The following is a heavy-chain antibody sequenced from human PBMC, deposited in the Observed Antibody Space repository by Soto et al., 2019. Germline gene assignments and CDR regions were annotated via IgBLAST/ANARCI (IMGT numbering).Heavy chain of an antibody. Sequence: AGGSLRLSCAASGFTFSSYAMSWVRQAPGKGLEWVSAISGSGGSTYYADSVKGRYTISRDNSKNTLYLQMNSLRAEDTAVYYCAKDCDWNYVARAGCYFDYWGQGTLVTVSS. CDR1: GFTFSSYA. D-gene: IGHD1-7*01. V-gene: IGHV3-23*01. CDR3: AKDCDWNYVARAGCYFDY. CDR2: ISGSGGST. J-gene: IGHJ4*02.